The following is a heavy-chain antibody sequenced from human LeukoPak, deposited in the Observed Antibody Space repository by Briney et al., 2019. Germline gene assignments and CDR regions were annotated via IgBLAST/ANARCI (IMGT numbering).Heavy chain of an antibody. V-gene: IGHV1-2*02. CDR3: AREGAVGATDY. J-gene: IGHJ4*02. Sequence: ASVKDSCKASGYTFTGYYMHWVRQAPGQGREWSGWLNPSSGGTNYAQKFPGRVTMTRDTSISTAYMELSRVRSDDTAVYYCAREGAVGATDYWGQGTLVTVSS. CDR2: LNPSSGGT. CDR1: GYTFTGYY. D-gene: IGHD1-26*01.